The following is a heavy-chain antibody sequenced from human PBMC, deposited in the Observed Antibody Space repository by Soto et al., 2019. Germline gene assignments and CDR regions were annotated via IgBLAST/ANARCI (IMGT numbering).Heavy chain of an antibody. CDR2: IYYSGST. V-gene: IGHV4-39*01. D-gene: IGHD6-13*01. CDR3: ARPTRGIAAAALFDI. CDR1: GGSISSSSYY. Sequence: KTSETLSLTCTVSGGSISSSSYYWGWIRQPPGKGLEWIGRIYYSGSTYYNPSLKSRVTISVDTSKNQFSLKLSSVTAADTAVYYCARPTRGIAAAALFDIWGQGTMVTVSS. J-gene: IGHJ3*02.